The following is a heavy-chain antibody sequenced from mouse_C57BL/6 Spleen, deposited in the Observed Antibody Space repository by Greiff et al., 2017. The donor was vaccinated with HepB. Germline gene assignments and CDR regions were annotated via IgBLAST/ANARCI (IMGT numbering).Heavy chain of an antibody. V-gene: IGHV1-18*01. CDR3: ARGFYGNSAWFAY. D-gene: IGHD2-1*01. CDR1: GYTFTDYN. J-gene: IGHJ3*01. Sequence: EVKLQESGPELVKPGASVKIPCKASGYTFTDYNIDWVKQSHGKSLEWIGDINPNNGGTIYNQKFKGKATLTVDRSSSTAYMELRSLTSEDTAVYYCARGFYGNSAWFAYWGQGTLVTVSA. CDR2: INPNNGGT.